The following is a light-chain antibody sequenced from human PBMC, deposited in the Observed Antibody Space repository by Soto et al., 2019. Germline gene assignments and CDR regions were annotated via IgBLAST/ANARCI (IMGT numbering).Light chain of an antibody. CDR2: AAS. CDR1: QTVGTN. CDR3: QQYNNWPPWT. J-gene: IGKJ1*01. V-gene: IGKV3-15*01. Sequence: EIVMSQSPATLSVSKGERATLSCRASQTVGTNLAWYQQKPGQAPSLLIYAASTRATDIPARFSGSGSGTEFTLTISSLQSEDFAVYHCQQYNNWPPWTFGQGTKVDI.